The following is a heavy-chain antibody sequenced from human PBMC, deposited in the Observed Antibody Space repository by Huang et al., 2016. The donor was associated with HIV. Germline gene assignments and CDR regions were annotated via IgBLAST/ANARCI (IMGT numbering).Heavy chain of an antibody. CDR2: INTNTGKP. Sequence: QVQLVQSGSELRKPGASVKVSCKASGYTFTTYSLIWVRQAPGQGLEWIGWINTNTGKPTYAQCVTGLFVCSLYTTVNTAYLQISSLKTDDTAKYFCARYRLTGTFLDSWGQGTQVTVSS. J-gene: IGHJ4*02. D-gene: IGHD3-9*01. CDR1: GYTFTTYS. CDR3: ARYRLTGTFLDS. V-gene: IGHV7-4-1*02.